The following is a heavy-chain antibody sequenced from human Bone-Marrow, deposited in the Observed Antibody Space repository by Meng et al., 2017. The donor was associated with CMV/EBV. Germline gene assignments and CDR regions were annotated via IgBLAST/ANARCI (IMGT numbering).Heavy chain of an antibody. Sequence: GESLKISCAASGFSVSNNYMTWVRQAPGKGLEWVSVIYRGGSTSYADSVKGRFTISRDNSKNTLYLHMNSLRAEDTAVYYCVTDVPVDGRWDWGQGTLVTV. J-gene: IGHJ4*02. CDR3: VTDVPVDGRWD. CDR2: IYRGGST. D-gene: IGHD3-10*02. CDR1: GFSVSNNY. V-gene: IGHV3-53*05.